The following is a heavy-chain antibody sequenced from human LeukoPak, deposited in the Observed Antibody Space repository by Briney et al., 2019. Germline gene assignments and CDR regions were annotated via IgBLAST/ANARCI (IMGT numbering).Heavy chain of an antibody. CDR3: ARGCSAGTPHNWFDP. V-gene: IGHV4-59*01. D-gene: IGHD6-13*01. CDR2: IYYSGST. J-gene: IGHJ5*02. Sequence: PSETLTLTCTVSGGSISTYYWSWIRQPPGKGLEWIGYIYYSGSTNYNPSLKSRVTISVDTSKNQFSLKLSSVTAADTAVYYCARGCSAGTPHNWFDPWGQGTLVTVSS. CDR1: GGSISTYY.